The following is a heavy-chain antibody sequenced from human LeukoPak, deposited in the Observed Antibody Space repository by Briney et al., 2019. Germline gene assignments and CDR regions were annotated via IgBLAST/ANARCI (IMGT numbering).Heavy chain of an antibody. J-gene: IGHJ4*02. CDR1: GGTFSSYA. D-gene: IGHD6-13*01. CDR2: IIPIFGTA. CDR3: ARAPFVAAGSDY. Sequence: SVKVSCKASGGTFSSYAISWVRQAPGQGLEWVGGIIPIFGTAQYTQKFKDRVTITADESTSTAYMELNSLRSEDTAIYYCARAPFVAAGSDYWGQGTLVTVSS. V-gene: IGHV1-69*01.